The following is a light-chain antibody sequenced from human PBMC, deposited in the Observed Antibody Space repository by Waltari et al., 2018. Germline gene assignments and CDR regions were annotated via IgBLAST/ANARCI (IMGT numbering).Light chain of an antibody. V-gene: IGKV3-20*01. CDR1: QSVSGSY. CDR3: QQYGSSPYT. Sequence: DIVLTQSPGTLSLSQGERATLSCRASQSVSGSYLAWYQHKPGQAPRLLIYGASSRATGIADRCSGSGSGTDFTLTISRLEPEDFAVYYCQQYGSSPYTFGQGTKLEIK. CDR2: GAS. J-gene: IGKJ2*01.